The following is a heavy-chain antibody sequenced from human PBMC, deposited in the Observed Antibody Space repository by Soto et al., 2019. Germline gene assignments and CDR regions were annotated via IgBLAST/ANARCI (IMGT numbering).Heavy chain of an antibody. CDR2: IIPIFGTA. J-gene: IGHJ3*02. Sequence: SVKVSCKASGGTFSSYAISWVRQAPGQGLEWMGGIIPIFGTANYAQKFQGRVTITVDESTSTAYMELSSLRSEDTAVYYCARGSGGDSGGAFDIWGQGTMVTVSS. D-gene: IGHD2-21*02. CDR1: GGTFSSYA. CDR3: ARGSGGDSGGAFDI. V-gene: IGHV1-69*13.